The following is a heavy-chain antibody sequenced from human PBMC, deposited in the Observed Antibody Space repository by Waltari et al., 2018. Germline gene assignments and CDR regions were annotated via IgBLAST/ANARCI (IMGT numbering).Heavy chain of an antibody. CDR3: AKDWPSGWYRPRYFDY. CDR2: ISGSGGST. CDR1: GFTFSSYA. D-gene: IGHD6-19*01. Sequence: EVQLLESGGGLVQPGGSLRLSCAASGFTFSSYAMSWVRQAPGNGLEWVSAISGSGGSTYYADSVKGRFTISRDNSKNTLYLQMNSLRAEDTAVYYCAKDWPSGWYRPRYFDYWGQGTLVTVSS. J-gene: IGHJ4*02. V-gene: IGHV3-23*01.